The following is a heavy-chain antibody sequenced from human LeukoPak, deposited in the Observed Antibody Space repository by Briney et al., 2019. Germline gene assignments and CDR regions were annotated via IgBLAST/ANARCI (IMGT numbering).Heavy chain of an antibody. Sequence: SETLSLTCAVYGGSFSGYYLRWIRQPPGKGLEWIGEINHSGSTNYNPSLKSRVTISVDTSKNQFSLKLSSVTAADTAVYYCARGHGVTMSHYYMDVWGKGTAVTVSS. CDR2: INHSGST. CDR3: ARGHGVTMSHYYMDV. D-gene: IGHD3-22*01. V-gene: IGHV4-34*01. J-gene: IGHJ6*03. CDR1: GGSFSGYY.